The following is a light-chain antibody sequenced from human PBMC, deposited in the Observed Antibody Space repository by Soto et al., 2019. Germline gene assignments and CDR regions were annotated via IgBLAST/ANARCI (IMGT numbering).Light chain of an antibody. Sequence: EIVLTQSPATLSLSPGERATLSCRASQSVSSSYLAWYQQKPGQAPRLLIYDASNRATGIPARFSGSGSGTDFTLTISSLQPEDFATYYCQQSYSTPGITFGQGTQREIK. CDR3: QQSYSTPGIT. CDR2: DAS. CDR1: QSVSSSY. V-gene: IGKV3D-20*02. J-gene: IGKJ5*01.